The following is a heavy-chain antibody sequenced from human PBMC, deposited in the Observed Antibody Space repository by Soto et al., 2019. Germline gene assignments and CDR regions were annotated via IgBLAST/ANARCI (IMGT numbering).Heavy chain of an antibody. V-gene: IGHV1-69*12. CDR1: GGTFSTYA. CDR2: IIPMFGTA. J-gene: IGHJ4*02. CDR3: ASGIQLWLRRINNGYSG. Sequence: QVQLVQSGAAVKKPESSVKVSCKAPGGTFSTYAISWVRQAPGQGLEWMGGIIPMFGTANYAQRFQDSVTITADESTNTVYMELSSLRSEDTAVYFCASGIQLWLRRINNGYSGWGQGTLVTVSS. D-gene: IGHD5-18*01.